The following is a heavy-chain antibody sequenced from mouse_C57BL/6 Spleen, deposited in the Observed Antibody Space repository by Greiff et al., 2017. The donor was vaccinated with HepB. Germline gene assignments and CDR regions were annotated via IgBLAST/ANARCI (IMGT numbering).Heavy chain of an antibody. V-gene: IGHV1-64*01. D-gene: IGHD1-1*01. CDR3: ARWYYGSSSSWLAY. Sequence: QVQLQQPGAELVKPGASVKLSCKASGYTFTSYWMHWVKQRPGQGLEWIGMIHPNSGSTNYNEKFKSKATLTVDKSSSTAYMQLSSLTSEDSAVYYCARWYYGSSSSWLAYWGQGTLVTVSA. CDR2: IHPNSGST. CDR1: GYTFTSYW. J-gene: IGHJ3*01.